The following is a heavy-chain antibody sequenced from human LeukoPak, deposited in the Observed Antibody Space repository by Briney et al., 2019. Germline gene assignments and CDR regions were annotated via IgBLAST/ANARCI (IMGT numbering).Heavy chain of an antibody. D-gene: IGHD2-21*01. CDR3: ARDSYSPPDV. Sequence: GGSLRLSCVVSGFNFHNYWMTWVRQAPGKGLEWLAIINPDGSETSYEDSVKGRFIVSRDNDNNSLSLDLTSVRAEDTALYYCARDSYSPPDVWGQGTSVTVSS. CDR2: INPDGSET. CDR1: GFNFHNYW. V-gene: IGHV3-7*01. J-gene: IGHJ6*02.